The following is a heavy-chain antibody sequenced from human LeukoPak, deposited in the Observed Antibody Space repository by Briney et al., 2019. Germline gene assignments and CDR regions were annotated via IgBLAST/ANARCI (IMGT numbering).Heavy chain of an antibody. Sequence: PGGSLRLSCAASGFTFSSYWMSWVRQAPGKGLEWVANIKQDGSEKYYVDSVKGRFTISRDNAKNSLYLQMNSLRAEDTAVYYCARGGWFGGSYAFDIWGQGTMVTVSS. CDR3: ARGGWFGGSYAFDI. D-gene: IGHD3-10*01. V-gene: IGHV3-7*01. CDR2: IKQDGSEK. CDR1: GFTFSSYW. J-gene: IGHJ3*02.